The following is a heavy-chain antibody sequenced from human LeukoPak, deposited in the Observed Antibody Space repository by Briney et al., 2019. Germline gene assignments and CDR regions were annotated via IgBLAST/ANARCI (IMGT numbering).Heavy chain of an antibody. CDR1: GYTFTSYG. CDR2: ISAYNGNT. V-gene: IGHV1-18*01. J-gene: IGHJ5*02. CDR3: AREPGYDFPIWFDP. Sequence: ASVKVSCKASGYTFTSYGISWVRQAPGQGLEWMGWISAYNGNTNYAQKLQGRVTMTTDTSTSTAYMELRSLRSDDKAVYYCAREPGYDFPIWFDPWGQGTLVTVSS. D-gene: IGHD5-12*01.